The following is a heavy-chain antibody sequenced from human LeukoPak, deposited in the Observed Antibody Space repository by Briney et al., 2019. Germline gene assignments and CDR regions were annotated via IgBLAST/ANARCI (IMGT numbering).Heavy chain of an antibody. J-gene: IGHJ6*02. V-gene: IGHV1-69*13. CDR3: ARGRRGRYCSSTSCFMAYYYYGMDV. CDR1: GGTFSSYA. CDR2: IIPIFGTA. D-gene: IGHD2-2*01. Sequence: ASVKVSCKASGGTFSSYAISWVRQAPGQGLEWMGGIIPIFGTANYAQKFQGRVTITADESTSTAYMELSSLRSEDTAVYYCARGRRGRYCSSTSCFMAYYYYGMDVWGQGTTVTVSS.